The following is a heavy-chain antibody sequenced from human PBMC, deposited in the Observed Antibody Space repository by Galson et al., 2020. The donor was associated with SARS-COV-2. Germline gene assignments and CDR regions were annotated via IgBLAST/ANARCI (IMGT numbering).Heavy chain of an antibody. CDR2: ISYDGSNK. CDR1: GFTFSSYG. CDR3: AKDEAYYDFWSGYMFPRPPVPPDEQAYYYYGMDV. D-gene: IGHD3-3*01. V-gene: IGHV3-30*18. J-gene: IGHJ6*02. Sequence: GGSLRLSCAASGFTFSSYGMHWVRQAPGKGLEWVAVISYDGSNKYYADSVKGRFTISRDNSKNTLYLQMNSLRAEDTAVYYCAKDEAYYDFWSGYMFPRPPVPPDEQAYYYYGMDVWGQGTTVTVAS.